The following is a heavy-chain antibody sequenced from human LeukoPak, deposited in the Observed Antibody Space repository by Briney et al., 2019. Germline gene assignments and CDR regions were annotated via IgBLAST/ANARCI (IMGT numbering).Heavy chain of an antibody. CDR1: AYSISSGYY. D-gene: IGHD3-16*01. J-gene: IGHJ4*02. CDR2: IYHSGST. CDR3: ARRGGFFDF. V-gene: IGHV4-38-2*02. Sequence: SETLSLTCTVSAYSISSGYYWGWIRQPPGKGLEWIGSIYHSGSTYYNPSLKSRVTISVDTSKNQFSLKLGSVTAADTAVYYCARRGGFFDFWGQGTLVTVSS.